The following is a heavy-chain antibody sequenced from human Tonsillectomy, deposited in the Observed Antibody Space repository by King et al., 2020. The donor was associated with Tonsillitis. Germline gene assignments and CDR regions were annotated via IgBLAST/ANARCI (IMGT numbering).Heavy chain of an antibody. CDR3: ASAAGESNRLFDS. V-gene: IGHV4-30-4*07. J-gene: IGHJ4*02. CDR1: GGYMSSGGYS. Sequence: LQLQESGPGLVKPSQTLSLTCAVSGGYMSSGGYSWNWIRQPPGKRLEWIGYTYYSGTTYYSPSLESRVTISVDPTKNQFSLELTSVTAAATALYYCASAAGESNRLFDSWGQGALVTVSS. D-gene: IGHD1-14*01. CDR2: TYYSGTT.